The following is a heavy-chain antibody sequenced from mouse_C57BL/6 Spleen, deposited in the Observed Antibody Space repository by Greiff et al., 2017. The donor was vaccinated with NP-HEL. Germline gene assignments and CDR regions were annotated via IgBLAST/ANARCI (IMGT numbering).Heavy chain of an antibody. CDR1: GYTFTDYE. CDR3: TRPAQATGYAMDY. Sequence: VHLVESGAELVRPGASVTLSCKASGYTFTDYEMHWVKQTPVHGLEWIGAIDPETGGTAYNQKFKGKAILTADKSSSTAYMELRSLTSEDSAVYYCTRPAQATGYAMDYWGQGTSVTVSS. V-gene: IGHV1-15*01. D-gene: IGHD3-2*02. J-gene: IGHJ4*01. CDR2: IDPETGGT.